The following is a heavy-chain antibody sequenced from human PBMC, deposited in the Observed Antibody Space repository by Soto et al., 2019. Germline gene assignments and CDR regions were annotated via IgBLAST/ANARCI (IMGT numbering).Heavy chain of an antibody. CDR2: ISGSGGST. CDR3: AKGKVATKQHYCMDV. Sequence: GGSLRLSCAGSGFTFSSQAMSWVRQAPGKGLEWVSAISGSGGSTYYADSVKGRFTISRDNSKNTLYLQMKSLRSDDTAVYYCAKGKVATKQHYCMDVWGQGTTVTVSS. V-gene: IGHV3-23*01. D-gene: IGHD5-12*01. J-gene: IGHJ6*02. CDR1: GFTFSSQA.